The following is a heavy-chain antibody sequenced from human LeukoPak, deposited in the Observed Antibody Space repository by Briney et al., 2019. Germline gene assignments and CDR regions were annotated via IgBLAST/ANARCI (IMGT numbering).Heavy chain of an antibody. D-gene: IGHD3-3*01. CDR2: IYYSGNT. Sequence: SETLSLTCTVSVDALSSSAYYWNWLRQPPGTCLEWIGSIYYSGNTYYNPSLKSRVTISVDTSKNQFSLRLNSVTAADTAVYYWARQDYDSSYGLDVWGQGTAVTVSS. V-gene: IGHV4-30-4*01. CDR1: VDALSSSAYY. CDR3: ARQDYDSSYGLDV. J-gene: IGHJ6*02.